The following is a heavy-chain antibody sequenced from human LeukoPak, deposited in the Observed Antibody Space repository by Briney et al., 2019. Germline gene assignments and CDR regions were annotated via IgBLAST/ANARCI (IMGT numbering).Heavy chain of an antibody. CDR3: ARESGFLEWFGGFDP. CDR2: IYHSGST. J-gene: IGHJ5*02. V-gene: IGHV4-4*02. Sequence: SETLSLTCAVSGGSISSSNWWSWVRQPPGKGLEWIGEIYHSGSTNYNPSLKSRVTISVDKSKNQFSLKLSSVTAADTAVYYCARESGFLEWFGGFDPWGQGTLVTVSS. D-gene: IGHD3-3*01. CDR1: GGSISSSNW.